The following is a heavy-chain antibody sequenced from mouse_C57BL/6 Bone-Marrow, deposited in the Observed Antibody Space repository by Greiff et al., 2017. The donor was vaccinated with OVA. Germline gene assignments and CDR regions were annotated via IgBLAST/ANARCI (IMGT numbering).Heavy chain of an antibody. CDR1: GYTFTSYW. CDR3: AISHYYGSRRGFAY. V-gene: IGHV1-74*01. CDR2: IHPSDSDT. D-gene: IGHD1-1*01. Sequence: VQLQQSGAELVKPGASVKVSCKASGYTFTSYWMHWVKQRPGQGLEWIGRIHPSDSDTNYNQKFKGKATLTVDKSSSTAYMQLSSLTSEDSAVYYCAISHYYGSRRGFAYWGQGTLVTVSA. J-gene: IGHJ3*01.